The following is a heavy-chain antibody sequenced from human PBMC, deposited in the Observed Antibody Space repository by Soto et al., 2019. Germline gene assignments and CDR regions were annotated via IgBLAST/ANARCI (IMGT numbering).Heavy chain of an antibody. J-gene: IGHJ4*02. CDR3: TKGPYYDFRSGYYDRSYFDY. CDR2: ISWNRGNI. V-gene: IGHV3-9*01. Sequence: PGGSLRLSCAASGFTFDDYAMHWVRQVPGKGLEWVSSISWNRGNIDYADSVKGRFTISRDNAKNSLYLQMNSLRAEDTALYYCTKGPYYDFRSGYYDRSYFDYWGQGTLVTVSS. D-gene: IGHD3-3*01. CDR1: GFTFDDYA.